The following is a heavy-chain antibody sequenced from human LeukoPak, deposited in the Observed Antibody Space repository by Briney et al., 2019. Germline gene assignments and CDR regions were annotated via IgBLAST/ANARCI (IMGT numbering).Heavy chain of an antibody. CDR1: GFTLTTYA. V-gene: IGHV3-23*01. CDR2: IIIIGGT. Sequence: GGSLRLSCAASGFTLTTYAMTWVRQAPGKGLEWVSTIIIIGGTYYADSVKGRFTISGDDSKNTIYLHMNSLRAEDTAIYYCAKGLGLYYNGVYSPDYWGRGTLVTVSS. J-gene: IGHJ4*02. D-gene: IGHD3-10*01. CDR3: AKGLGLYYNGVYSPDY.